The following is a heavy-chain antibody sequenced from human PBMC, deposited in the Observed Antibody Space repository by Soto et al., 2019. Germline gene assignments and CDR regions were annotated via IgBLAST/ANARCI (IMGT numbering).Heavy chain of an antibody. V-gene: IGHV4-38-2*02. D-gene: IGHD3-10*01. J-gene: IGHJ4*02. CDR1: DYSIRTGYY. Sequence: ASETLSLTCGVSDYSIRTGYYWAWIRQSPTKGLEWIGSISHSGGSSYNPSLESRATISLDTSKNQFFLTMTSVTAADTAIYYCAREGSPKWGFGFDSWAQVLLATFSS. CDR3: AREGSPKWGFGFDS. CDR2: ISHSGGS.